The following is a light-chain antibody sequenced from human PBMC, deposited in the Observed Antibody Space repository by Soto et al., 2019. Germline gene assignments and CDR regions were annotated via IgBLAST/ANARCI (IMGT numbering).Light chain of an antibody. V-gene: IGKV3-20*01. Sequence: ELVLTQSPGTLSSSPGERATLSCRASQTVSSNFLAWYQQKPGQAPRLLIYGASTRATGIPDRFSGSGSGTDYTLTISRLEPEDFAVYFCQQYISLPLTFGQGPKVDIK. CDR1: QTVSSNF. CDR2: GAS. J-gene: IGKJ2*01. CDR3: QQYISLPLT.